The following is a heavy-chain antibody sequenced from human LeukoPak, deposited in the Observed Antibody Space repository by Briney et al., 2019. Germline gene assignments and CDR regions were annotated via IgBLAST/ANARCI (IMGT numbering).Heavy chain of an antibody. CDR2: IRYDGSNK. CDR3: AKVLIGIAAAEGFDP. Sequence: GRSLRLSCAASGFTFSSYGMHWVRQAPGKGLEWVAFIRYDGSNKYYADSVKGRFTISRDNSKNTLYLQMNSLRAEDTAVYYCAKVLIGIAAAEGFDPWGQGTLVTVSS. D-gene: IGHD6-13*01. CDR1: GFTFSSYG. J-gene: IGHJ5*02. V-gene: IGHV3-30*02.